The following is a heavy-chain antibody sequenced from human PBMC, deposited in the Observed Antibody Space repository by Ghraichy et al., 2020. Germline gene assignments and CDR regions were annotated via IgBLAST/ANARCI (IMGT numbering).Heavy chain of an antibody. V-gene: IGHV4-34*01. D-gene: IGHD2-8*01. Sequence: SETLSLTCAVYGGSFSGYYWSWIRQPPGKGLEWIGEINHSGSTNYNPSLKSRVTISVDTSKNQFSLKLSSVTAADTAVYYRAREYEDKDVWGQGTTVTVSS. J-gene: IGHJ6*02. CDR1: GGSFSGYY. CDR2: INHSGST. CDR3: AREYEDKDV.